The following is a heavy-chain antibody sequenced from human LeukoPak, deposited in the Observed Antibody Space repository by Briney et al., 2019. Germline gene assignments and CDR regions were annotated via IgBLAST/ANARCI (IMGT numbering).Heavy chain of an antibody. CDR3: AKVNPVQLERRGAFDI. V-gene: IGHV3-23*01. CDR1: GFTFSSYA. Sequence: TGGSLRLSCAASGFTFSSYAMSWVHQAPGKGLEWVSAISGSGGSTYYADSVKGRFTISRNNSKNTLYLQMNSLRAEDTAVYYCAKVNPVQLERRGAFDIWGQGTMVTVSS. CDR2: ISGSGGST. D-gene: IGHD1-1*01. J-gene: IGHJ3*02.